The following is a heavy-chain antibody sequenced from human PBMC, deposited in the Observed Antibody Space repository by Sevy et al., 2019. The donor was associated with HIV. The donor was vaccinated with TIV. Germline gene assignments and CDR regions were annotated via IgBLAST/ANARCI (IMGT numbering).Heavy chain of an antibody. D-gene: IGHD5-12*01. CDR3: TRALATADTPEYYFDY. CDR1: GFTFDDYA. CDR2: ITRNSYEAYGGTA. Sequence: GGSLRLSCTASGFTFDDYAMSWFRQAPGKGLEWVAFITRNSYEAYGGTAEYAASVKGRFIISRDDSKSVAYLQMNSLKSEDTAVYYCTRALATADTPEYYFDYWGQGTLVTVSS. J-gene: IGHJ4*02. V-gene: IGHV3-49*03.